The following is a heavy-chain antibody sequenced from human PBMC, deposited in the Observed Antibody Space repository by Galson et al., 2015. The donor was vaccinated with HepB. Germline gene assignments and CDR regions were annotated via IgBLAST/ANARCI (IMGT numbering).Heavy chain of an antibody. CDR1: GFTFSSYG. V-gene: IGHV3-33*01. D-gene: IGHD6-19*01. CDR3: AREVYSSGWYYSDY. J-gene: IGHJ4*02. Sequence: SLRLSCAASGFTFSSYGMHWVRQAPGKGLEWVAVIWYDGSNKYYADSVKGRFTISRDNSKNTLYLQMNSLRAEDTAVYYCAREVYSSGWYYSDYWGQGTLVTVSS. CDR2: IWYDGSNK.